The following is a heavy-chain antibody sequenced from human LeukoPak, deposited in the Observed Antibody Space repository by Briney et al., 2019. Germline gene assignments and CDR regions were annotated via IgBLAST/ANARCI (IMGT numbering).Heavy chain of an antibody. CDR2: INPNSGGT. CDR1: GYTFTVYY. Sequence: ASVKVSCKASGYTFTVYYMHWVRQAPGQGLEWMGWINPNSGGTNYAQKFQGRVTMTRDTSISTAYMELSRLRSDDTAVYYCAREGLLSGSYNFDYWGQGTLSPSPQ. J-gene: IGHJ4*02. D-gene: IGHD1-26*01. CDR3: AREGLLSGSYNFDY. V-gene: IGHV1-2*02.